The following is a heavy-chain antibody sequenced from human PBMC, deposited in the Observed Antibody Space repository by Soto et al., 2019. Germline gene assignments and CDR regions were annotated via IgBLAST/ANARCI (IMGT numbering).Heavy chain of an antibody. CDR1: GYTFTSYY. CDR2: INPSGGST. CDR3: SILLGQTGTSPWDY. Sequence: QVQLVQSGAEVKKPGASVKVSCKASGYTFTSYYMHWVRQAPGQGLEWMGIINPSGGSTSYAQKFQGRVTMTRDTSTSTVYMELSSLRSEDTAVDYCSILLGQTGTSPWDYWGQGTLVTVSS. D-gene: IGHD1-1*01. V-gene: IGHV1-46*01. J-gene: IGHJ4*02.